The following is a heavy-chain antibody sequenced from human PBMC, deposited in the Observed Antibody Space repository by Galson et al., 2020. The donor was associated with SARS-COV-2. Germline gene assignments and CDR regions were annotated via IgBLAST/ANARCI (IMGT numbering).Heavy chain of an antibody. D-gene: IGHD4-17*01. CDR2: IYHSGST. CDR1: GYSISSGYY. V-gene: IGHV4-38-2*01. Sequence: SETLSLTCAVSGYSISSGYYWGWIRQPPGKGLEWIGSIYHSGSTYYNPSLKSRVTISVDTSKNQFSLKLSSVTAADTAVYYCARVSITYIPTVTTSPYSFDYWGQGTLVTVSS. CDR3: ARVSITYIPTVTTSPYSFDY. J-gene: IGHJ4*02.